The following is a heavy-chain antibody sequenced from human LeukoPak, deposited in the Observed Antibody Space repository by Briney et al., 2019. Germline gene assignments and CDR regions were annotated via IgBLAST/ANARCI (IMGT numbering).Heavy chain of an antibody. V-gene: IGHV3-74*01. CDR1: GFTFSSYW. Sequence: GGSLRLSCAASGFTFSSYWMHWVRQAPGKGLVWVSRINSDGSSTSYADSVKGRFTISRDNAKNTLYLQMNSLRAEDTAVYYCAREGTNYDFWSGYYDYWGQGTLVTVSS. J-gene: IGHJ4*02. CDR2: INSDGSST. D-gene: IGHD3-3*01. CDR3: AREGTNYDFWSGYYDY.